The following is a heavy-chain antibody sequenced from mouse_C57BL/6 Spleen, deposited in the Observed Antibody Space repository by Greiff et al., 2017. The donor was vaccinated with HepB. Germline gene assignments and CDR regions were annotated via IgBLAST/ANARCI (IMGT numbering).Heavy chain of an antibody. V-gene: IGHV1-64*01. CDR2: IHPNSGST. CDR1: GYTFTSYW. J-gene: IGHJ4*01. CDR3: ASPVTTVVATDAMDY. Sequence: QVQLQQPGAELVKPGASVKLSCKASGYTFTSYWMHWVKQRPGQGLEWIGMIHPNSGSTNYNEKFKSKATLTVDKSSSTAYMQLSSLTSEDSAVYYCASPVTTVVATDAMDYWGQGTSVTVSS. D-gene: IGHD1-1*01.